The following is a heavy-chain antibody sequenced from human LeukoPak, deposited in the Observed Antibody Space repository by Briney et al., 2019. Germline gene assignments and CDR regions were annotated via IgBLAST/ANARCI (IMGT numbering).Heavy chain of an antibody. D-gene: IGHD1-7*01. J-gene: IGHJ4*02. CDR2: IDPSGGST. V-gene: IGHV1-46*01. CDR1: GYTFTSNY. Sequence: GASVKVSCKASGYTFTSNYMHWVRQAPGQGLEWMGIIDPSGGSTSYAQKFQGRVTMTRDTSTSTVYMELSSLRSDDTAVYYCARDGTSTDDYWGQGTLVTVSS. CDR3: ARDGTSTDDY.